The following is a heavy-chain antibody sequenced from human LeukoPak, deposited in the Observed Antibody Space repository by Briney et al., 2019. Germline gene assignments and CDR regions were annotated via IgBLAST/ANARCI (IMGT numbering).Heavy chain of an antibody. CDR2: IVVGGSNT. D-gene: IGHD3-16*01. J-gene: IGHJ3*02. CDR1: GFTFSRSG. V-gene: IGHV3-23*01. CDR3: AKDGGRWAFDI. Sequence: PGGSLRLSCVASGFTFSRSGMTWVRQAPGKGLEWVSTIVVGGSNTYYADSVQGRFAISRDNSENTLYLQMNSLRAEDTALYYCAKDGGRWAFDIWGQGTTVTVSS.